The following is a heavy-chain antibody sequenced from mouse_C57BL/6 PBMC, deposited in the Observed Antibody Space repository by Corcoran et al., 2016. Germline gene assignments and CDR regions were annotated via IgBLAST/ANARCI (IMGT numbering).Heavy chain of an antibody. Sequence: QVQLQQPGTELVKPGSSVKLSCKASGYTCTSYWMHWVNQRPGQGLEWIGNINPSNGGTNYNEKFKSKATLTVDKSSSTAYMQLSSLTSEDSAVYYCARWGGSSYGVDYWGQGTTLTVSS. J-gene: IGHJ2*01. CDR1: GYTCTSYW. CDR3: ARWGGSSYGVDY. V-gene: IGHV1-53*01. D-gene: IGHD1-1*01. CDR2: INPSNGGT.